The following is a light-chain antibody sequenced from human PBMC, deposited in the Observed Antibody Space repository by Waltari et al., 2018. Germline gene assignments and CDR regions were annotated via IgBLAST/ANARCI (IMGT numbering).Light chain of an antibody. V-gene: IGLV6-57*04. J-gene: IGLJ3*02. Sequence: NFMLTQSHSVSESPGKTVTISCTRSSGSIASNFVQWYQQRPGSAPTTVIYEDNQRPSGVPDRVSGSIDSSSNSASLTISGLKTEDEADYYCQSYDNINQGVFGGGTKLTVL. CDR2: EDN. CDR1: SGSIASNF. CDR3: QSYDNINQGV.